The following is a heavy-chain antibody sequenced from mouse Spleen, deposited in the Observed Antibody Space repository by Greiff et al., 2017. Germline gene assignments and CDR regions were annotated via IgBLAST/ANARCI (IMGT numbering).Heavy chain of an antibody. CDR2: IYPGDGDT. CDR1: GYAFSSYW. D-gene: IGHD1-2*01. V-gene: IGHV1-80*01. J-gene: IGHJ2*01. CDR3: ARGTTATLFDY. Sequence: QVQLQQSGAELVKPGASVKISCKASGYAFSSYWMNWVKQRPGKGLEWIGQIYPGDGDTNYNGKFKGKATLTADKSSSTAYMQLSSLTSEDSAVYFCARGTTATLFDYWGQGTTLTVSS.